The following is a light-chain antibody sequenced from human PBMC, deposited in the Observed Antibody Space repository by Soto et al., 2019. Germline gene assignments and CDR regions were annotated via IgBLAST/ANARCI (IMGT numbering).Light chain of an antibody. CDR2: EVS. CDR1: NSDVGGYNY. J-gene: IGLJ1*01. V-gene: IGLV2-14*01. Sequence: QSVLTQPASVSGSPGQSITISCTGTNSDVGGYNYVSWYQQHPGKAPELMIYEVSHRLSGVSNRFSGSKSDNTASLTISGLQAEDEADYSYSAYTSLSTLDVFGTGTKLTAL. CDR3: SAYTSLSTLDV.